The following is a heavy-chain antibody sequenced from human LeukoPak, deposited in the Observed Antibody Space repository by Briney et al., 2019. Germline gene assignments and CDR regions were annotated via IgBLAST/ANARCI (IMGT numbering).Heavy chain of an antibody. CDR2: ISSSSSYI. CDR1: GFTFSSYS. J-gene: IGHJ3*02. Sequence: PGGSLRLFCAASGFTFSSYSMNWVRQAPGKGLEWVSSISSSSSYIYYADSVKGRFTISRDNAKNSLYLQMNSLRAEDTAVYYCARDGQLERRAFDIWGQGTMVTVSS. D-gene: IGHD1-1*01. CDR3: ARDGQLERRAFDI. V-gene: IGHV3-21*01.